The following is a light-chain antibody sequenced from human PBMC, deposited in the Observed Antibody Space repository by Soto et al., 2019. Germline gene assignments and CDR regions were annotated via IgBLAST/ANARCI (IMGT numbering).Light chain of an antibody. CDR2: GAS. V-gene: IGKV3-20*01. CDR1: QSVNSNY. J-gene: IGKJ1*01. Sequence: EIVLTQSPGTLSLSPGERATLSCRASQSVNSNYLAWYQQKPGQAPRLLIYGASTRATGIPDRFSGSGSGTDFTLTISRLEPEDSAVYYCQQYGSSPWTFGQGTKVDIK. CDR3: QQYGSSPWT.